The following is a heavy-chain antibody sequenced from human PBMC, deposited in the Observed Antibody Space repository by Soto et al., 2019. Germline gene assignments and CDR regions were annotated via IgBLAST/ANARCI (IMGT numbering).Heavy chain of an antibody. CDR3: ARATKLGISFDY. V-gene: IGHV4-31*03. Sequence: QVQLQESGPGLVKPSQTLSLTCTVSGGSISSGGYYWSWIRQHPGKGLEWIGYIYYSGRTYYNPSLKSRVTIAVDTSKNQFSLKLSSVTAADTAVDYCARATKLGISFDYWGQGTLVTVSS. J-gene: IGHJ4*02. CDR2: IYYSGRT. D-gene: IGHD7-27*01. CDR1: GGSISSGGYY.